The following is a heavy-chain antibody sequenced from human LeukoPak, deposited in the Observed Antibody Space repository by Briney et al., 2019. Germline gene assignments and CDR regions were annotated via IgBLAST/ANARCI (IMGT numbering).Heavy chain of an antibody. CDR3: ARYYYDSSGYYDMLGPSDY. J-gene: IGHJ4*02. CDR2: ISAYNGNT. V-gene: IGHV1-18*01. D-gene: IGHD3-22*01. CDR1: GYTFTSYG. Sequence: ASVKVSCKASGYTFTSYGISWVRQAPGQGLEWMGWISAYNGNTNYAQKLQGRVTMTTDTSTSTAYMELRSLRSDDTAVYYCARYYYDSSGYYDMLGPSDYWGQGTLVTVSS.